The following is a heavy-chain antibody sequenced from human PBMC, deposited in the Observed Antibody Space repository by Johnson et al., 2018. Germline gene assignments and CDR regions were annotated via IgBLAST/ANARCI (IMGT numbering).Heavy chain of an antibody. V-gene: IGHV3-7*01. CDR3: ATSNGRRDAI. CDR2: INQDGSVK. D-gene: IGHD2-8*01. CDR1: GITFSSYW. Sequence: VQLVQSGGDLVQXGGSLRLSCAASGITFSSYWMTWVRQAPGKGLEWVANINQDGSVKNYEDSVKGRFSIARDNAKNSLYLQRNSLRVEDTAVYYCATSNGRRDAIWGQGTMVTVSS. J-gene: IGHJ3*02.